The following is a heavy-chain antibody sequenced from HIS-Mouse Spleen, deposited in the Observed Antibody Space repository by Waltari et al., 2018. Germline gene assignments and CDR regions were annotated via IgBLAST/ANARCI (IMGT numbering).Heavy chain of an antibody. J-gene: IGHJ2*01. Sequence: QLQLQESGPGLVKPSETLSLTCTVSGGSISSSSYYWGWIRQPPGKGLGWFGSIYYSGGTHDNPSLKSRVTIAGETSKNQFSLKLSSVTAADTAVYYCAREIPYSSSWYDWYFDLWGRGTLVTVSS. CDR1: GGSISSSSYY. CDR3: AREIPYSSSWYDWYFDL. CDR2: IYYSGGT. D-gene: IGHD6-13*01. V-gene: IGHV4-39*07.